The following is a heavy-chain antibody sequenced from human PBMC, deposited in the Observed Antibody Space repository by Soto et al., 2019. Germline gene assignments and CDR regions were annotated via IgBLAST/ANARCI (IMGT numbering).Heavy chain of an antibody. CDR1: GYTFTVYY. D-gene: IGHD1-26*01. V-gene: IGHV1-2*02. J-gene: IGHJ4*02. CDR2: INPKSGGT. CDR3: ARDLAKGGGSAGFDY. Sequence: QVQLVQSGAEVKKPGASVNVSCKASGYTFTVYYMHWVRQAPGQGLGWMGWINPKSGGTMYPQKFQGRVTMTWDTSISTAYMALTRLRSDGTAVYYCARDLAKGGGSAGFDYWGQGTLVTVSS.